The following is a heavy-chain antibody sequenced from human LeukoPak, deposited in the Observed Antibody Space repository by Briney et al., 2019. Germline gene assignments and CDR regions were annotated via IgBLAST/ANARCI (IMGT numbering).Heavy chain of an antibody. Sequence: GGSQRLSCAASGFTFSGYWMSWVRQAPGKGLEWVANIKQNGSETFYADSVRGRFTISRDNAKNSQYLQMNSLRVEDTAVYYCARWANSIDYWGQGALVTVSS. D-gene: IGHD5-18*01. J-gene: IGHJ4*02. CDR2: IKQNGSET. CDR3: ARWANSIDY. V-gene: IGHV3-7*01. CDR1: GFTFSGYW.